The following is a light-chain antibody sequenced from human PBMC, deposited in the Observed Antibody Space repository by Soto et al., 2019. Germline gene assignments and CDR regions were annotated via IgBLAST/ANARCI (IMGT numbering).Light chain of an antibody. V-gene: IGKV1-27*01. CDR1: QGISNY. CDR2: AAS. J-gene: IGKJ4*01. CDR3: QKYNSAISLT. Sequence: DIQMTQSPSSLSASVGDRVTITCRASQGISNYLAWYQQKPGKVPKLLIYAASTLQSGVPSRFSGSGSGTDFTLTISSLQPEDVATYYCQKYNSAISLTLGGGTKVEIK.